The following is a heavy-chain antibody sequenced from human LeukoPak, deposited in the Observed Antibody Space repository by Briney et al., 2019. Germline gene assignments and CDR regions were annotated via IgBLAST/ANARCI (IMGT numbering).Heavy chain of an antibody. CDR1: GFTFSSYA. D-gene: IGHD3-22*01. J-gene: IGHJ1*01. Sequence: GRSLRLSCAASGFTFSSYAMHWVRQAPGKGLEWVAVISYDGSSKYYADSVKGRFTISRGNSKNTLYLQMNSLRAEDTAVYYCARGTLFSLGYYDSSGAANEYFQHWGQGTLVTVSS. CDR2: ISYDGSSK. CDR3: ARGTLFSLGYYDSSGAANEYFQH. V-gene: IGHV3-30-3*01.